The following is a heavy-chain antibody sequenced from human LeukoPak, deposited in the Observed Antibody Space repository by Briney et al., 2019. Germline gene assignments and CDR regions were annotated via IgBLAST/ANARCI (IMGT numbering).Heavy chain of an antibody. CDR3: ATLTPSYSSGWYEDY. J-gene: IGHJ4*02. V-gene: IGHV4-59*01. Sequence: SETLSLTCTVSGGSISSYYWSWIRQPPGKGLEWTGYIYYSGSTNYNPSLKSRVTISVDTSKNQFSLKLSSVTAADTAVYYCATLTPSYSSGWYEDYWGQGTLVTVSS. D-gene: IGHD6-19*01. CDR2: IYYSGST. CDR1: GGSISSYY.